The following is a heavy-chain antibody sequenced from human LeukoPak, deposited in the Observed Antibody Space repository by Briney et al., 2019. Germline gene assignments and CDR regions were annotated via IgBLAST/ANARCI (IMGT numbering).Heavy chain of an antibody. V-gene: IGHV4-34*01. D-gene: IGHD3-10*01. J-gene: IGHJ4*02. CDR1: GGSFSGYY. CDR2: INHSGST. CDR3: ARGRIELLWFGIPQYYFDY. Sequence: PSETLSLTCAVSGGSFSGYYWSWIRQPPGKGLEWIGEINHSGSTNYNPSLKSRVTISVDTSKNQFSLKLSSVTAADTAVYYCARGRIELLWFGIPQYYFDYWGQGTLVTVSS.